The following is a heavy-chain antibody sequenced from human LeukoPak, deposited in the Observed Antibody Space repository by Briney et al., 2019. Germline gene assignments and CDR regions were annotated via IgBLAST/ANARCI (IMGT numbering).Heavy chain of an antibody. CDR1: GFIVNSYA. CDR3: ARDRAEGKTWVEFDP. V-gene: IGHV3-66*02. Sequence: GGSLRLSCAASGFIVNSYAMSWVRQAPGEGLAWVSLIYSDGVTQYADSVKGRFTISRDNSKNTLYLQMNSLRDEDTAVYFCARDRAEGKTWVEFDPWGQGILVTVSS. CDR2: IYSDGVT. J-gene: IGHJ5*02.